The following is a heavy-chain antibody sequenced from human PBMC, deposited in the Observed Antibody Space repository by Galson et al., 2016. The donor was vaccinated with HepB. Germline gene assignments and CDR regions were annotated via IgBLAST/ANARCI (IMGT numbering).Heavy chain of an antibody. CDR2: LDPEEGET. V-gene: IGHV1-24*01. Sequence: SVKVSCKVSGYTLTELCMHWVRQAPGKGLEWMGGLDPEEGETIYAQTFQGRVTVTEDTSKDTAYMELSSLTSDDTAVYYCATLGLYGSGIYYSGYYYGMDVWGQGTTVTVSS. J-gene: IGHJ6*02. CDR1: GYTLTELC. D-gene: IGHD3-10*01. CDR3: ATLGLYGSGIYYSGYYYGMDV.